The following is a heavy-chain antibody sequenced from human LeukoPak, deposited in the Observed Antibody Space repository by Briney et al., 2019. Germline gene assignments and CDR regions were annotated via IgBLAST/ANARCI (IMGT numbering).Heavy chain of an antibody. CDR1: GFTFSSSD. Sequence: GGSLRLSCAASGFTFSSSDIHWVRQAPGKGLEWVAFIRYDGSNKNYADSVKGRFTISRDNSKNTLYLQMNSLRPEDTAVYYCARVVAVAGYYFDYWGQGTLVTVSS. J-gene: IGHJ4*02. CDR3: ARVVAVAGYYFDY. V-gene: IGHV3-30*02. CDR2: IRYDGSNK. D-gene: IGHD6-19*01.